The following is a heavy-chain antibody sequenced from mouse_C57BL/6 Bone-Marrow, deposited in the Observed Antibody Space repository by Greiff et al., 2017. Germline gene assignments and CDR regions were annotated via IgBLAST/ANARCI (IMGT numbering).Heavy chain of an antibody. CDR3: ARDFDYYGSSPYAMDY. D-gene: IGHD1-1*01. CDR2: INPSNGGT. CDR1: GYTFTSYW. Sequence: VQLQQPGTELVKPGASVKLSCKASGYTFTSYWMHWVKQRPGQGLEWIGNINPSNGGTNYNEKFKSKATLTVDKSSSTAYMQLSSLTSEDSAVYYCARDFDYYGSSPYAMDYWGQGTSVTVSS. V-gene: IGHV1-53*01. J-gene: IGHJ4*01.